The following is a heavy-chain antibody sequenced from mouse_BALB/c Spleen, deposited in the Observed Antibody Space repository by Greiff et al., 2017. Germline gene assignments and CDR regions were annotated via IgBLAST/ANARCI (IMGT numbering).Heavy chain of an antibody. CDR3: ARDQDYGSSYDY. Sequence: EVQLVESGGGLVKPGGSLKLSCAASGFTFSSYAMSWVRQSPEKRLEWVAEISSGGSYTYYPDTVTGRFTISRDNAKNTLYLEMSSLRSEDTAMYYCARDQDYGSSYDYWGQGTSVTVSS. CDR2: ISSGGSYT. D-gene: IGHD1-1*01. V-gene: IGHV5-9-4*01. CDR1: GFTFSSYA. J-gene: IGHJ4*01.